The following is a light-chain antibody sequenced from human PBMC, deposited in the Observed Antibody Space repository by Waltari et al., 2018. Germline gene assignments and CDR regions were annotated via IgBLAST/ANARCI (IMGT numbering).Light chain of an antibody. Sequence: QTVVTQEPSFSVSPGGTVTLTCGLTSGSVYSIYYPSWYQQTPGPAPRPLIYSTNTRSSGVPDRFSGSILGNKAALTITGAQADDESDYYCVLYMGGGILFGGGTKLTVL. CDR1: SGSVYSIYY. J-gene: IGLJ3*02. CDR3: VLYMGGGIL. V-gene: IGLV8-61*01. CDR2: STN.